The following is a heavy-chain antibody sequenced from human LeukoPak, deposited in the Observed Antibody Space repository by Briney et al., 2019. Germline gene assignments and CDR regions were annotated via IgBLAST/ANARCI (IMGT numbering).Heavy chain of an antibody. V-gene: IGHV3-23*01. CDR3: ATGYSGYRRSYYYGMDV. CDR1: GFTFSNYA. Sequence: AGGSLILSCAASGFTFSNYAMTWVRQAPGKGLEWVSVISGSGSNTDYADSVKGRFTISRDNSKNTLSLQMNSLGADDTAVYYCATGYSGYRRSYYYGMDVWGQGTTVTVSS. D-gene: IGHD5-12*01. J-gene: IGHJ6*02. CDR2: ISGSGSNT.